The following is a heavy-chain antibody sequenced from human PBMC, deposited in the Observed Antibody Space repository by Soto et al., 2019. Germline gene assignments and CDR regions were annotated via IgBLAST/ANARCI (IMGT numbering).Heavy chain of an antibody. J-gene: IGHJ6*02. CDR1: GFTFSSYS. Sequence: EVQLVESGGDLVQPGGSLRLSCAASGFTFSSYSMNWVRQAPGKGLEWISYVSSSSNTIYYADSVKGRFTISRDNAKNALFLQMNSLRYEDAAVYYCARHPSPELEWVNYFDAMDVWGRGTTVSVSS. D-gene: IGHD1-26*01. CDR2: VSSSSNTI. CDR3: ARHPSPELEWVNYFDAMDV. V-gene: IGHV3-48*02.